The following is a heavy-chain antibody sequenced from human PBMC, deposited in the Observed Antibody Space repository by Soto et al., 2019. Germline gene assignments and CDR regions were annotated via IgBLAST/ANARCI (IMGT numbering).Heavy chain of an antibody. Sequence: QVQLVESGGGVVQPGRSLRLSCAASGFTFSSYGMHWVHQAPGKGLEWVAVIWYDGSNKYYADSVKGRFTISRDNSKNTLYLQMNSLRAEDTAVYYCARGRSSGWYLPFDPWGQGTLVTVSS. CDR2: IWYDGSNK. CDR1: GFTFSSYG. CDR3: ARGRSSGWYLPFDP. V-gene: IGHV3-33*01. J-gene: IGHJ5*02. D-gene: IGHD6-19*01.